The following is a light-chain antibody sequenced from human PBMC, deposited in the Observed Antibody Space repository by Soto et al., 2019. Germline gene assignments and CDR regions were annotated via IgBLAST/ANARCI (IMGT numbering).Light chain of an antibody. CDR1: QSIRTH. J-gene: IGKJ5*01. Sequence: DIKLTQSPAFLSASVGDEVTITCRASQSIRTHLAWYQQKPGKAPKLLIYTASTLHSGVPSRFSGSGSGTEFTLTISSLQSDDFATYYCQQYSSYPLTFGQGTRLEI. V-gene: IGKV1-9*01. CDR2: TAS. CDR3: QQYSSYPLT.